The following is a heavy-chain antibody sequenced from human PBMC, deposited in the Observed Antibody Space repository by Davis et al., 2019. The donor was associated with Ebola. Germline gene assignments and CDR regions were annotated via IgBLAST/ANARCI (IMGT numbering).Heavy chain of an antibody. D-gene: IGHD5-24*01. V-gene: IGHV3-33*01. CDR3: ARRLGRDGYNYGY. J-gene: IGHJ4*02. CDR2: IWYDGSNK. CDR1: GFTFSSYG. Sequence: GESLKISCAASGFTFSSYGMHWVRQAPGKGLEWVAVIWYDGSNKYYADSVKGRFTISRDNSKNTLYLQMNSLGDEDTAVYYCARRLGRDGYNYGYWGQGTLVTVSS.